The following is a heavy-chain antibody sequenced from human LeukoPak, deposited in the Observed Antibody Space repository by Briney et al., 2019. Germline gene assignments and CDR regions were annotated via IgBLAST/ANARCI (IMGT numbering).Heavy chain of an antibody. D-gene: IGHD6-19*01. CDR2: ISAYNGNT. J-gene: IGHJ4*02. CDR3: AKDMEDGSGSFDY. Sequence: ASVKVSCKASGYTFTSYGISWVRQAPGQGLEWMGWISAYNGNTNYAQKLQGRVTMTTDTSTSTAYMELSSLRSEDTALYYCAKDMEDGSGSFDYWGQGTLVTVSS. V-gene: IGHV1-18*01. CDR1: GYTFTSYG.